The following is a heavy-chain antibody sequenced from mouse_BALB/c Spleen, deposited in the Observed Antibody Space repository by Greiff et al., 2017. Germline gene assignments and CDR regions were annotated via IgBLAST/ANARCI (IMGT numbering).Heavy chain of an antibody. J-gene: IGHJ3*01. CDR2: ISSGGGST. CDR1: GFAFSSYD. CDR3: ARREITTATFAY. Sequence: EVKLMESGGGLVKPGGSLKLSCAASGFAFSSYDMSWVRQTPEKRLEWVAYISSGGGSTYYPDTVKGRFTISRDNAKNTLYLQMSSLKSEDTAMYYCARREITTATFAYWGQGTLVTVSA. D-gene: IGHD1-2*01. V-gene: IGHV5-12-1*01.